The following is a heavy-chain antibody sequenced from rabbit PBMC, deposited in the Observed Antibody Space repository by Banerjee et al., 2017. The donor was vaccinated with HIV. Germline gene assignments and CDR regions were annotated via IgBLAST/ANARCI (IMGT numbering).Heavy chain of an antibody. Sequence: QEQLVESGGGLVQPEGSLTLTCTASGFSFSSSYYMCWVRQAPGKGLEWIACIYAGSSGITHYASWAKGRVTISKTSSTTVTLKMTSLTGADTTTYFCARGTYDSGWYFGLWGQGTLVTVS. J-gene: IGHJ6*01. V-gene: IGHV1S45*01. CDR3: ARGTYDSGWYFGL. D-gene: IGHD1-1*01. CDR1: GFSFSSSYY. CDR2: IYAGSSGIT.